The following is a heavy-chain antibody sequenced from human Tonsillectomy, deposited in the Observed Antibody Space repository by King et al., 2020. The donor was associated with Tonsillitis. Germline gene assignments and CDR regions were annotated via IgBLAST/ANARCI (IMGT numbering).Heavy chain of an antibody. Sequence: VQLVESGGGVVQPGRSLRLSCAASGFTFSNYAMHWVRQAPGKGLEWVAVISYHGSNKFYADSVKGRFTISRDNSKNTLYLQMNSLRAEDTAVYYCTKTLLRYFDCFGDYYGMDVWGQGTTVTVSS. D-gene: IGHD3-9*01. V-gene: IGHV3-30-3*01. CDR3: TKTLLRYFDCFGDYYGMDV. CDR2: ISYHGSNK. J-gene: IGHJ6*02. CDR1: GFTFSNYA.